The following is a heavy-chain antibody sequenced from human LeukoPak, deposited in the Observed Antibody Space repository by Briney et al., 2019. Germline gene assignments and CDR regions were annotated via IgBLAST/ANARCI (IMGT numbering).Heavy chain of an antibody. J-gene: IGHJ4*01. Sequence: SETLSLTCTVSGASINTYYWSWIRQSPGKGLEWVGDMYNSGNSDYSPSLKSRVTISPDTSKNQVSLKLTSVTAADTAVYYCAVDFGSHRVVYWGQGSLVTVSS. CDR1: GASINTYY. CDR2: MYNSGNS. V-gene: IGHV4-59*08. CDR3: AVDFGSHRVVY. D-gene: IGHD3-3*01.